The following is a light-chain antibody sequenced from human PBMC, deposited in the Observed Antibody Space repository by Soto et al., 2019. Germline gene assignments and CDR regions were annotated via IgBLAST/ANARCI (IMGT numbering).Light chain of an antibody. CDR1: QSISSY. CDR2: AAS. CDR3: QQADSFPAT. V-gene: IGKV1-39*01. J-gene: IGKJ5*01. Sequence: DIQMTQSPSSLSASVGDRVPITCRASQSISSYLNWYQQKPGKAPQLLIYAASSLQSGVPSRFSGSGSGTDFTLTISSLQPEDFATYYCQQADSFPATFGQGTRLEIK.